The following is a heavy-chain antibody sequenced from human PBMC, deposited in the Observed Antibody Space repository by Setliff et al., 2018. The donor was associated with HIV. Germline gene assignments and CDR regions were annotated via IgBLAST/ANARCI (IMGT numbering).Heavy chain of an antibody. J-gene: IGHJ4*02. CDR3: ARQGGLGYGDYTGGGPDY. D-gene: IGHD4-17*01. Sequence: SETLSLTCTVSGGSISSTAYYWGWIRQPPGKGLEWIGSVYYTGRSFFNPSLKSRVTISVDTSKNQFSLKLSSVTAADSAVYFCARQGGLGYGDYTGGGPDYWGQGTLVTVSS. CDR1: GGSISSTAYY. V-gene: IGHV4-39*01. CDR2: VYYTGRS.